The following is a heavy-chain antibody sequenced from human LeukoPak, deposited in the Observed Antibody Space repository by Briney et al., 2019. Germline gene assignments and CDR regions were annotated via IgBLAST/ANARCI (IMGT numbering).Heavy chain of an antibody. CDR3: ANAPYYYAPPGG. J-gene: IGHJ4*02. CDR2: ISGSGHNT. CDR1: GFSFSINA. Sequence: GGSLRLSCAASGFSFSINAMTWVRQAPGKGLEWVSAISGSGHNTFYADSVKGRFTISRDNSQDTLYLQMNSLTAEDTAVYYCANAPYYYAPPGGWGQGTLVTVSS. D-gene: IGHD3-10*01. V-gene: IGHV3-23*01.